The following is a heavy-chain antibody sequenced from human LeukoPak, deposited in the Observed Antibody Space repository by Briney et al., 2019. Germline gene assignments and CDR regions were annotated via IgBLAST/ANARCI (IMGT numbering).Heavy chain of an antibody. Sequence: ASVKVSCKASGYTFTSYGITWVQQAPGQGLEWMGWISAYNGNTKYAQKLQGRVTMTTDTSTSTAYMELRSLRSDDTAVYYCARGPIIDIAIVPAAVEYYYMDVWGKGTTVTVSS. CDR2: ISAYNGNT. V-gene: IGHV1-18*01. J-gene: IGHJ6*03. CDR3: ARGPIIDIAIVPAAVEYYYMDV. D-gene: IGHD2-2*01. CDR1: GYTFTSYG.